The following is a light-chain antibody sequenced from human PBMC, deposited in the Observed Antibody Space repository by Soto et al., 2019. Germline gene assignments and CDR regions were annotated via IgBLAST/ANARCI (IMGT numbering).Light chain of an antibody. V-gene: IGKV1-6*02. Sequence: AIQMTQSPSSLSASVGDRVTITCRASQGIRNALGWYQHKPGNAPKLLIYDASTLQHGVPSRFSGSGSGTDVTLTICRLHPEDCATYYCLHTYAYPLTFGGGNKVEI. CDR3: LHTYAYPLT. CDR2: DAS. CDR1: QGIRNA. J-gene: IGKJ4*01.